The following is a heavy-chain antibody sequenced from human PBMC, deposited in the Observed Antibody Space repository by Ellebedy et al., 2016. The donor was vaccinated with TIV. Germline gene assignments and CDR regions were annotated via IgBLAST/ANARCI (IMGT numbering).Heavy chain of an antibody. CDR2: ISGSGGST. CDR1: GFTFSSYA. D-gene: IGHD3-16*01. V-gene: IGHV3-23*01. CDR3: VKGSTYTARGE. J-gene: IGHJ4*02. Sequence: GESLKISCAASGFTFSSYAMTWVRQAPGKGLEWVSVISGSGGSTQYADSVKGRFTISRDNSKKTLYLQMSSLRGEDTAVYYCVKGSTYTARGEWGQGTLVSVSS.